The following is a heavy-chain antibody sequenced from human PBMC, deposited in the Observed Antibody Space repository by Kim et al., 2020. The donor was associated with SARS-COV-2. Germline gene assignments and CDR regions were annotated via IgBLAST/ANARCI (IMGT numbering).Heavy chain of an antibody. J-gene: IGHJ3*02. V-gene: IGHV3-11*04. CDR3: ARERLYSSGWRGAFDI. D-gene: IGHD6-19*01. Sequence: SVQGRFTISRDNAKNSLYLQMNSLRAEDTAVYYCARERLYSSGWRGAFDIWGQGTMVTVSS.